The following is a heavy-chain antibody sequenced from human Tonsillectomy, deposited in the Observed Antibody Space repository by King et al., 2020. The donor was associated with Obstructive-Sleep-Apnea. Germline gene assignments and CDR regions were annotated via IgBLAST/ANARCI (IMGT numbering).Heavy chain of an antibody. CDR1: GYSISSGAFY. V-gene: IGHV4-31*03. Sequence: VPLQESGPGLVRPSQTLSLTCSVSGYSISSGAFYWRWIRQRPGKGLEWIGYVYSSGSTNYNPSLKSRVTISVDTSKNEFSLKVSSVTAADTAVYYCTRTFDPWGQGILVIVSP. CDR3: TRTFDP. CDR2: VYSSGST. J-gene: IGHJ5*02.